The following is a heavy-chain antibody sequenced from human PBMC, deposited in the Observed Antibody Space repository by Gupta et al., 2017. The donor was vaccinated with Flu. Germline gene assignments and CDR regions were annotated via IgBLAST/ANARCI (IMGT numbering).Heavy chain of an antibody. J-gene: IGHJ4*02. CDR2: INPSDEST. D-gene: IGHD2-15*01. CDR1: TYY. V-gene: IGHV1-46*03. CDR3: ARGICSGGSCYADY. Sequence: TYYMHWVRQAPGQGPEWMGIINPSDESTSYAPKFQGRVTMIRGTSTTTFYMDLSSLRSEDTAVYYCARGICSGGSCYADYWGQGTLGTVSS.